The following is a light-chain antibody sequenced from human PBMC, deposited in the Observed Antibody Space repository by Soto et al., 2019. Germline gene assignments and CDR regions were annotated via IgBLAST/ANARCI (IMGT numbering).Light chain of an antibody. CDR3: QQSYRTPIT. J-gene: IGKJ5*01. CDR1: QSISTY. CDR2: AAS. V-gene: IGKV1-39*01. Sequence: DIQMTQSPSSLSASVGDRVTITCRASQSISTYLNWYHQKPGKAPKVLIYAASSLQSGVPSRFSGSGSGTGFTLTISSLQPEDFATYYCQQSYRTPITFGQGTRLEIK.